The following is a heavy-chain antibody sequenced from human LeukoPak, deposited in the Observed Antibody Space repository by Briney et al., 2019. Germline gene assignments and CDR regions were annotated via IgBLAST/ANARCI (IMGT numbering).Heavy chain of an antibody. D-gene: IGHD5-18*01. V-gene: IGHV3-21*01. J-gene: IGHJ4*02. CDR2: ISSSSSYI. Sequence: PGGSLRLSCAASGFTFSSYSMNWVRQAPGKGLEWVSSISSSSSYIYYADSVKGRFTISRDNAKTSLYLQMNSLRAEDTAVYYCRGYYSYGPNDFDYWGQGTLVTVSS. CDR1: GFTFSSYS. CDR3: RGYYSYGPNDFDY.